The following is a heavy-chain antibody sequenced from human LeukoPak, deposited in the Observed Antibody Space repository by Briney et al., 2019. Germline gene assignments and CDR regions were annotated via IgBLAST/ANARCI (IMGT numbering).Heavy chain of an antibody. CDR2: ISGSGGST. CDR3: ARGYGDHGRVGYYYYMDV. CDR1: GFTFSSYG. D-gene: IGHD4-17*01. V-gene: IGHV3-23*01. J-gene: IGHJ6*03. Sequence: GGSLRLSCAASGFTFSSYGMSWVRQAPGKGLEWVSAISGSGGSTYYADSVKGRFTISRDNSKNTLYLQMNSLRAEDTAVYYCARGYGDHGRVGYYYYMDVWGKGTTVTVSS.